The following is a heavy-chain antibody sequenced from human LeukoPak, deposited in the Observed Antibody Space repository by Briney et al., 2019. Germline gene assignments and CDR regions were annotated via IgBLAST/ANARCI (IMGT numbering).Heavy chain of an antibody. V-gene: IGHV4-4*07. Sequence: SETLSLTCTVSGGSISGYYWNWIRQPAGKGLEWIGRIYTSGSTRYNPSLESRVTMSVDTSKNQFSLDLTSVTAADTAVYYCARRGVPGAGNWFDPRGQGTLVIVSS. CDR2: IYTSGST. CDR3: ARRGVPGAGNWFDP. J-gene: IGHJ5*02. CDR1: GGSISGYY. D-gene: IGHD4/OR15-4a*01.